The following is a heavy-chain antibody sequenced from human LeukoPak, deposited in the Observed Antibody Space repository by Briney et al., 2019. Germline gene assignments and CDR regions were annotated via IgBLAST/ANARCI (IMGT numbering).Heavy chain of an antibody. CDR1: RFTFSNAW. J-gene: IGHJ3*02. CDR3: AADYGDYVNAFDI. V-gene: IGHV3-15*01. CDR2: IKSKTDGGTA. D-gene: IGHD4-17*01. Sequence: GGSLRLSCAASRFTFSNAWMSWVRQAPGKGLEWVGRIKSKTDGGTADYAASVKGRFTISRDDSKNTLYMQMNSLKIEDTAVYYCAADYGDYVNAFDIWGQGTMVTVSS.